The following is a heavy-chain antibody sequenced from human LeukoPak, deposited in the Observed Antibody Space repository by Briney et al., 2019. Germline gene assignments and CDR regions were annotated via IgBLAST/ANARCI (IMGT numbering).Heavy chain of an antibody. J-gene: IGHJ4*02. CDR3: ASDIVVVVAAAFDY. V-gene: IGHV3-21*01. CDR2: ISSSSSYI. D-gene: IGHD2-15*01. Sequence: SGGSLRLSCAASGFTFSSYSMNWVRQAPGKGLEWASSISSSSSYIYYADSVKGRFTISRDNAKNSLYLQMNSLRAEDTAVYYCASDIVVVVAAAFDYWGQGTLVTVSS. CDR1: GFTFSSYS.